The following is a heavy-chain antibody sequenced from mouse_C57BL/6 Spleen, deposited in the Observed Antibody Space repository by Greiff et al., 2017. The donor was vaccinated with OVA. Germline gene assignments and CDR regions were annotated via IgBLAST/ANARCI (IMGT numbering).Heavy chain of an antibody. CDR2: IWGVGST. CDR3: ASEGVTTGGFAY. J-gene: IGHJ3*01. CDR1: GFSLTSYG. D-gene: IGHD2-2*01. V-gene: IGHV2-6*01. Sequence: VQRVESGPGLVAPSQSLSITCTVSGFSLTSYGVDWVRQSPGKGLEWLGVIWGVGSTNYNSALKSRLSISKDNSKSQVFLKMNSLQTDDTAMYYCASEGVTTGGFAYWGQGTLVTVSA.